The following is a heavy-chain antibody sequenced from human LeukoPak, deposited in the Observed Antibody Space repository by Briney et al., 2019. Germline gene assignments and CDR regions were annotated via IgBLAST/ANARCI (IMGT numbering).Heavy chain of an antibody. V-gene: IGHV4-59*01. J-gene: IGHJ4*02. Sequence: SETLSLTCTVSGGSISSYYWSWIRQPPGKGLEWIGDIYYSGSTNYNPSLKSRVTISVDTSKNQFSLKLSAVTAADTPVYYCARGTXVXXTXXWGQGXLVTVSS. CDR1: GGSISSYY. D-gene: IGHD1/OR15-1a*01. CDR2: IYYSGST. CDR3: ARGTXVXXTXX.